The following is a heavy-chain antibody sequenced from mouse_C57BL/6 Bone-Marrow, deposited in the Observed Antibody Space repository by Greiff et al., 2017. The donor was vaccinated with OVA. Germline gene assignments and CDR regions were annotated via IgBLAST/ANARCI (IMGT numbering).Heavy chain of an antibody. V-gene: IGHV1-81*01. CDR1: GSTFTSYG. CDR3: ARGGEVDY. CDR2: IYPRSGNP. J-gene: IGHJ4*01. Sequence: QVQLPQSGAELARPGASVKLSCKASGSTFTSYGISWVKQRPGPGLEWIGEIYPRSGNPSSPETFKGKATLTADKSSSTAYMELRSLTSEDSAVYFCARGGEVDYWGQGTSGTVAS.